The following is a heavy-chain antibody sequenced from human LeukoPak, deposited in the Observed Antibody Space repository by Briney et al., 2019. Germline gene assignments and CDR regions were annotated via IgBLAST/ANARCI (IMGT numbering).Heavy chain of an antibody. Sequence: QTGGSLRLSCAASGFTFSSYAMSWVRQAPGKGLEWVAVIWYDGSNKYYADSVKGRFTISRDNSKNTLYLQMNSLRAEDTAVYYCARDGLYDFWSGRLTNWFDPWGQGTLVTVSS. CDR2: IWYDGSNK. D-gene: IGHD3-3*01. J-gene: IGHJ5*02. CDR3: ARDGLYDFWSGRLTNWFDP. V-gene: IGHV3-33*08. CDR1: GFTFSSYA.